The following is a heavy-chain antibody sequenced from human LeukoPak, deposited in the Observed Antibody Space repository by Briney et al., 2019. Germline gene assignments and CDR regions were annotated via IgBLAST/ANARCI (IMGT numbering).Heavy chain of an antibody. CDR3: ARHESILARFDY. Sequence: RASETLSLTCTVSGGSISSYYWSWIRQPPGKGLEWIGYIYYSGTTNYNPSLKSRVTVSIDTSQSQFSLKLSSVTAADTVVYYCARHESILARFDYWGQGTLVTVSS. V-gene: IGHV4-59*08. CDR1: GGSISSYY. J-gene: IGHJ4*02. D-gene: IGHD6-6*01. CDR2: IYYSGTT.